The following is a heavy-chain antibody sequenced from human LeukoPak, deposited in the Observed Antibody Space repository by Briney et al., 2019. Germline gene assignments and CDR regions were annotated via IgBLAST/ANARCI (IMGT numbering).Heavy chain of an antibody. CDR2: MNHNSGNT. V-gene: IGHV1-8*01. J-gene: IGHJ4*02. Sequence: GASVKVSCKASGYTFTSYDINWVRQATGQGLEWMGWMNHNSGNTGYAQKFQGRVTMTRNTSINTAYMELSSLRSEDTAVYYCARVYHYYDSSGYYYYFDYWGQGTLVTVSS. D-gene: IGHD3-22*01. CDR1: GYTFTSYD. CDR3: ARVYHYYDSSGYYYYFDY.